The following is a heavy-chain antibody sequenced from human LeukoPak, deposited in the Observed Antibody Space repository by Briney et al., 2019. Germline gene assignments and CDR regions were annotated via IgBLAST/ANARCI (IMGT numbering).Heavy chain of an antibody. J-gene: IGHJ4*02. CDR3: ARNAGAARRNYCSGGSCYSITEKYYFDY. Sequence: SETLSLTCTVSGGSISSYYWSWIRQPPGKGLEWIGYISYIGSTNYNPSLKSRVTISVDTSKNQFSLKLSSVTAADTAVYYCARNAGAARRNYCSGGSCYSITEKYYFDYWGQGTLVTVSS. V-gene: IGHV4-59*08. CDR1: GGSISSYY. D-gene: IGHD2-15*01. CDR2: ISYIGST.